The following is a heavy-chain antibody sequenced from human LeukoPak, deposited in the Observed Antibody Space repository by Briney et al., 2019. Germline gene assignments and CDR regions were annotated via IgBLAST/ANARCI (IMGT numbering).Heavy chain of an antibody. CDR1: GGSVSINSYY. Sequence: SETLSLTCTVSGGSVSINSYYWGWIRQPPGKGLEWIVNIYYSGITYYNPSLKSRVTISVDTSKNQFSLKLSSVTAADTAVYYCAREVGRGHTFGSNYWGQGTLVTVSS. D-gene: IGHD5-18*01. J-gene: IGHJ4*02. CDR2: IYYSGIT. CDR3: AREVGRGHTFGSNY. V-gene: IGHV4-39*02.